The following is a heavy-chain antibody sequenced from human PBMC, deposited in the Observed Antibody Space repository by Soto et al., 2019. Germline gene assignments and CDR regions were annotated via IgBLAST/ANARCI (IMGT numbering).Heavy chain of an antibody. CDR1: GYTFTSYY. CDR2: INPTGGST. J-gene: IGHJ4*02. Sequence: ASVKVSCKASGYTFTSYYIHWVRQAPGQGLEWMGMINPTGGSTSYAQKFQGRVTMTRDTSTSTVYMELSSLRSEDTAVYWCARDRDAYYYDSSGYPDYWGQGTLVTVSS. D-gene: IGHD3-22*01. V-gene: IGHV1-46*03. CDR3: ARDRDAYYYDSSGYPDY.